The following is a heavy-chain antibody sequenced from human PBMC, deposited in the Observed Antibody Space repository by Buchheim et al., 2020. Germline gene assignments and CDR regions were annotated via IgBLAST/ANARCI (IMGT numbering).Heavy chain of an antibody. J-gene: IGHJ4*02. V-gene: IGHV5-51*01. CDR3: ATQSGIAVADTFRGDY. Sequence: EVQLEQSGAEVKKPGESLKISCKGSGFSFTSYWIGWVRQMPGKGLEWMGLIWPGDSDTRYSPSFQGQVTISADQSISTAYLQWNSLMASDTAMYYCATQSGIAVADTFRGDYWGQGTL. CDR2: IWPGDSDT. CDR1: GFSFTSYW. D-gene: IGHD6-19*01.